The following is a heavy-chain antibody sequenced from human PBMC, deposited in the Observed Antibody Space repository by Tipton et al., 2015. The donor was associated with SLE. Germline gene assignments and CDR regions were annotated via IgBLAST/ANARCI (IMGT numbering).Heavy chain of an antibody. D-gene: IGHD4-17*01. CDR2: IYHSGTT. CDR1: GYSINNGFY. Sequence: TLSLTCTVSGYSINNGFYWGWIRQPPGKGLEWIGIIYHSGTTYYNPSLKSRVTISVDTSKNQFSLRLSSVTAADTAMYYCARDPNFGDPGTFDYWGQGTLVTVSS. V-gene: IGHV4-38-2*02. CDR3: ARDPNFGDPGTFDY. J-gene: IGHJ4*02.